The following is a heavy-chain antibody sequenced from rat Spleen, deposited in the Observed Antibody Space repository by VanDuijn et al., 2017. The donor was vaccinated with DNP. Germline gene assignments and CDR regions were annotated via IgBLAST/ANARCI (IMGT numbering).Heavy chain of an antibody. CDR2: ISPSGGST. J-gene: IGHJ2*01. V-gene: IGHV5-19*01. CDR3: ATHTYYRGGFDY. D-gene: IGHD1-1*01. Sequence: EVQLVESGGGLVQPGRSLKLSCAASGFTFSNYGMHWIRQAPTKGLEWVASISPSGGSTYYRDSVKGRFTISRDNAKSTLYLQMDSLRSEDTATYYCATHTYYRGGFDYWGQGVMVTVSS. CDR1: GFTFSNYG.